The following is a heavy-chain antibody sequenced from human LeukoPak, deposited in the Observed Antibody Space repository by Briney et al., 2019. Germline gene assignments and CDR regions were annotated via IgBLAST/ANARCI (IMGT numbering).Heavy chain of an antibody. J-gene: IGHJ4*02. Sequence: GGSLRLSCAASGFTFSSYAMHWVRQAPGKGLEWVAVISYDGSNKYYADSVKGRFTISRDNSKNTLYLQMNSLRAEDTAVYYCARSTSEYFDYWGQGTLVTVSS. D-gene: IGHD2-2*01. CDR1: GFTFSSYA. CDR2: ISYDGSNK. V-gene: IGHV3-30-3*01. CDR3: ARSTSEYFDY.